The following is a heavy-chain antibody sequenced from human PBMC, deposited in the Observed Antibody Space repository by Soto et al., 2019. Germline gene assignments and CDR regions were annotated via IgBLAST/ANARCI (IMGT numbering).Heavy chain of an antibody. V-gene: IGHV4-31*03. CDR1: GGSISSGGYY. D-gene: IGHD6-13*01. J-gene: IGHJ4*02. CDR3: ARLVYKAATLFDY. CDR2: IYYSGST. Sequence: PSETLSLTCTFSGGSISSGGYYWSWIRQHPGKGLEWIGYIYYSGSTYYNPSLKSRVTISVDTSKNQFSLKLSSVTAADTAVYYCARLVYKAATLFDYWGQGTLVTVSS.